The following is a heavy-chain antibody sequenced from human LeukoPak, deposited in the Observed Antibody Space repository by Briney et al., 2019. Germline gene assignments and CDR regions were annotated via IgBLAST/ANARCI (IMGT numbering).Heavy chain of an antibody. J-gene: IGHJ5*02. CDR3: ARAISSSWLSSGLDP. D-gene: IGHD6-13*01. Sequence: PSETLSLTYTVSGVSISSSNSCWGWIRQPPGKGLEWIGSIYYSGNTYYNASLKSQVSISIDTSKSQFSLRLTSVTAADTAVYYCARAISSSWLSSGLDPWGQGTLVTVSS. CDR1: GVSISSSNSC. V-gene: IGHV4-39*01. CDR2: IYYSGNT.